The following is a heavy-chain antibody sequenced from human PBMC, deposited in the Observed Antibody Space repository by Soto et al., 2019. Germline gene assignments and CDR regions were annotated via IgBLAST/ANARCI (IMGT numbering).Heavy chain of an antibody. V-gene: IGHV3-23*01. D-gene: IGHD6-13*01. CDR1: GFTFSSYA. CDR2: ISGSGGST. Sequence: EVQLLESGGGLVQTGGSQRLSCAASGFTFSSYAMSWVRQAPGKGLEWVSVISGSGGSTYYADSVKGRFTISRDNSKNTLYLQMNSLRAEDTAIYYCAKIEPSAGADYWGQGTLVTVSS. CDR3: AKIEPSAGADY. J-gene: IGHJ4*02.